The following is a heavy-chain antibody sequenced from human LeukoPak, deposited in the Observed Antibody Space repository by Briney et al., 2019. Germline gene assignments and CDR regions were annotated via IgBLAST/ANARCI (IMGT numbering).Heavy chain of an antibody. CDR1: GFTVSSNY. Sequence: GGSLRLSCAASGFTVSSNYMSWVRQAPGKGLEWVSVSYSGGSSYYADSVKGRFTISRDNSKNTLYLQMNTLRAEDTAVYFCAREEHYRRYFALWGRGALVTVSS. J-gene: IGHJ2*01. D-gene: IGHD3-16*02. V-gene: IGHV3-53*01. CDR3: AREEHYRRYFAL. CDR2: SYSGGSS.